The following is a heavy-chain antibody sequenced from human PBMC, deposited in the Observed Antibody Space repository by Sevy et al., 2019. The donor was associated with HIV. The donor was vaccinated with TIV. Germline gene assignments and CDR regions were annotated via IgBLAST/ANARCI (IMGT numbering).Heavy chain of an antibody. V-gene: IGHV4-39*01. D-gene: IGHD4-17*01. CDR1: GGSISSSSYY. J-gene: IGHJ4*02. Sequence: SETLSLTCTVSGGSISSSSYYWGWIRQPPGKGLEWIGSFYYSGSTYYNPSLKSRVTISVDTSKSQFSLKLSSVTAADTAVYYCARQINYGDYRLTVGPPDYWGQGTLVTVSS. CDR3: ARQINYGDYRLTVGPPDY. CDR2: FYYSGST.